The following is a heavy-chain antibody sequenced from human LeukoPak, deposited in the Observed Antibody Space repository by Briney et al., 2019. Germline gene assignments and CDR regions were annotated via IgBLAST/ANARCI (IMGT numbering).Heavy chain of an antibody. J-gene: IGHJ4*02. V-gene: IGHV4-59*12. CDR3: ARGESYDFWSGYYHY. CDR2: IYYSGST. CDR1: GGSISNYY. D-gene: IGHD3-3*01. Sequence: SETLSLTCTVSGGSISNYYWSWIRQPPGKGLEWIGYIYYSGSTNYNPSLRSRVTILVDTSKNQFSLKLSSVTAADTAVYYCARGESYDFWSGYYHYWGQGTLVTVSS.